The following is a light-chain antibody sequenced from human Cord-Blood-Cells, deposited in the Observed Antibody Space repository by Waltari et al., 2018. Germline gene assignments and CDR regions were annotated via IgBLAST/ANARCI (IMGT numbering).Light chain of an antibody. Sequence: QSALPQPPSASGSPGQSVTISCPGTSSDVGGYNSVSWYQQHPGKAPKLMIYEVSKRPSGVPDRFSGSKSGNTASLTVSGLQAEDEADYYCSSYAGSNNLVFGGGTKLTVL. CDR2: EVS. V-gene: IGLV2-8*01. CDR1: SSDVGGYNS. J-gene: IGLJ2*01. CDR3: SSYAGSNNLV.